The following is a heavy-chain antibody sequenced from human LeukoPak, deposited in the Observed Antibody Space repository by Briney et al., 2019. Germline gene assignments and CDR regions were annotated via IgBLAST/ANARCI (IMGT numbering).Heavy chain of an antibody. CDR3: ARDVISRQMITLGLGF. CDR1: GFTFNSYG. CDR2: ISYDGSKR. V-gene: IGHV3-30*03. Sequence: GGSLRLSCVTSGFTFNSYGFYWVRQAPGKGLEWVAVISYDGSKRYYADSVKGRFTISRDTSNKTAYLEMNSLRVDDTAVYYCARDVISRQMITLGLGFWGQGTLVTVSS. J-gene: IGHJ4*02. D-gene: IGHD1-20*01.